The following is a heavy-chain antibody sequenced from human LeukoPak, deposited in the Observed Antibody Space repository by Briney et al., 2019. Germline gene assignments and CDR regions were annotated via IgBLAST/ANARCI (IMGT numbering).Heavy chain of an antibody. V-gene: IGHV3-7*01. CDR1: GFTFSSYW. J-gene: IGHJ4*02. D-gene: IGHD3-16*02. Sequence: GGSLRLSCAASGFTFSSYWMSWVRQAPGKGLEWVANIKQNGSEKYYVDSVKGRFTISRDNAKKSLYLQMNSLRDEDTAVYYCARDFFAFGGVIALLDYWGQGTLVTVSS. CDR2: IKQNGSEK. CDR3: ARDFFAFGGVIALLDY.